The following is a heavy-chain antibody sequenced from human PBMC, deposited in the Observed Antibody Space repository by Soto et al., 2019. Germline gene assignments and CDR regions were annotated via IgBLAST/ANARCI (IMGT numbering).Heavy chain of an antibody. CDR1: GFTFSSYG. Sequence: GGSLRLSCAASGFTFSSYGMHWVRQAPGKGLEWVAVISYDGSNKYYADSVKGRFTISRDNSKNTLYLQMNSLRAEDTAVYYCAKDVGYCSGGSCYIRYYYYYMDVWGKGTTVTVSS. V-gene: IGHV3-30*18. D-gene: IGHD2-15*01. CDR2: ISYDGSNK. CDR3: AKDVGYCSGGSCYIRYYYYYMDV. J-gene: IGHJ6*03.